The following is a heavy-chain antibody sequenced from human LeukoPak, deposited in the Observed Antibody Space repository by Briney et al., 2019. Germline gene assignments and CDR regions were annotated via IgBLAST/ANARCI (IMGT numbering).Heavy chain of an antibody. CDR1: GGSISSGDYY. J-gene: IGHJ4*02. V-gene: IGHV4-30-4*01. Sequence: SQTLSLTCTVSGGSISSGDYYWSWIRQPPGKGLEWIGYIYYSGSTYYNPSLKSRVTISVDTSKNQFSLKLSSVTAADTAVYYCARHLWFGDFPFDYWGQGTLVTVSS. D-gene: IGHD3-10*01. CDR3: ARHLWFGDFPFDY. CDR2: IYYSGST.